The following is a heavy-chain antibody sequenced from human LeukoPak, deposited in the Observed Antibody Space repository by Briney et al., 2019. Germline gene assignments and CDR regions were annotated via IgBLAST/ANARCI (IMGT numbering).Heavy chain of an antibody. V-gene: IGHV3-30*02. CDR1: GFTFSSYG. D-gene: IGHD6-19*01. Sequence: GGSLRLSCAASGFTFSSYGMHWVRQAPGKGLEWVAFIRYDGSNKYYADSVKGRFTISRDNSKNTLYLQMNSLRAEDTAVYYCAKRGLYSSGWYPFFDYWGQGTLVTVSS. J-gene: IGHJ4*02. CDR2: IRYDGSNK. CDR3: AKRGLYSSGWYPFFDY.